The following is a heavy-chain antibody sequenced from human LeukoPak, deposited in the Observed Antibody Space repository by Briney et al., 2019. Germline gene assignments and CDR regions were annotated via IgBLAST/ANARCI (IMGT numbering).Heavy chain of an antibody. CDR3: ARADRLDGGPYLIGP. CDR2: INPKSGGT. J-gene: IGHJ5*02. V-gene: IGHV1-2*02. Sequence: ASVTVSCKTSGYSFTDYYMHWVRQAPGQGLEWMGWINPKSGGTSSAQKFQGRVTMTRDTSITTVYMEVSWLTSDDTAIYYCARADRLDGGPYLIGPWGQGTLVTVSS. CDR1: GYSFTDYY. D-gene: IGHD2-21*01.